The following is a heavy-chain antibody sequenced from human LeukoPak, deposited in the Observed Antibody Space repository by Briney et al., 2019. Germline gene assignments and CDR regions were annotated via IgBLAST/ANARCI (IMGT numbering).Heavy chain of an antibody. CDR1: GYSISSGYY. V-gene: IGHV4-38-2*01. D-gene: IGHD3-22*01. CDR2: ISHSGST. CDR3: ARAKFYYDSSGYYRYYYYYYMDV. Sequence: SETLSLTCAVSGYSISSGYYWGWIRQPPGKGLEWIGSISHSGSTYYNPSLKSRVTISVDTSKNQFSLKLSSVTAADTAVYYCARAKFYYDSSGYYRYYYYYYMDVWGKGTTVTVSS. J-gene: IGHJ6*03.